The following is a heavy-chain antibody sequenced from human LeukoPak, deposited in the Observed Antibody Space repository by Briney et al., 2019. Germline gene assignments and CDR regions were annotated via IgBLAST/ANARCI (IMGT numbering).Heavy chain of an antibody. Sequence: SVKVSCKVSGYTLTVLSTHWVPHAPGKGCEWMGGSVPEAGETIYAQNFQGRVTMTEDTSADTAYRELSSLRSEDTAGYYCATGVGSVGATILFDYWGQGNLGAVSS. CDR3: ATGVGSVGATILFDY. J-gene: IGHJ4*02. CDR1: GYTLTVLS. V-gene: IGHV1-24*01. CDR2: SVPEAGET. D-gene: IGHD1-26*01.